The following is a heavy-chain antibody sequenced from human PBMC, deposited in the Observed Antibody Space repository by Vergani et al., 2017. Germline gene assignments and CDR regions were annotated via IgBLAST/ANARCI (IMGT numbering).Heavy chain of an antibody. D-gene: IGHD6-13*01. J-gene: IGHJ4*02. CDR1: GFTFDDYA. CDR2: ISWNSGFI. V-gene: IGHV3-9*01. CDR3: AKDVTGYTSSWQYDY. Sequence: EVQLVESGGGLVQPGRSLRLSCAASGFTFDDYAMHWVRQAPGKGLEWVSGISWNSGFIDYADSVKGRFTISRDNAKNSLYLQMNSLRAEDTALYYCAKDVTGYTSSWQYDYWGQGTLVTVSS.